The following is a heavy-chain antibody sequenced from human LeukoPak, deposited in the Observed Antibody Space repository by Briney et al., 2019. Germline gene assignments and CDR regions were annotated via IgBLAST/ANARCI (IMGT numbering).Heavy chain of an antibody. D-gene: IGHD1-1*01. CDR2: MNPNSGNT. J-gene: IGHJ5*02. Sequence: ASVKVSCKDSGYTFTSYDINWVRQATGQGLEWMGWMNPNSGNTGYAQKFQGRVTMTRNTSISTAYMELSRLRSDDTAVYYCARGRWKYNWFDPWGQGTLVTVSS. CDR1: GYTFTSYD. V-gene: IGHV1-8*01. CDR3: ARGRWKYNWFDP.